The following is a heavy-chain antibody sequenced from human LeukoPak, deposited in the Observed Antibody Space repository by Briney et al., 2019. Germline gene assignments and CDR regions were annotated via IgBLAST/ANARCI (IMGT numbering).Heavy chain of an antibody. Sequence: GESLKISCAASGFTFSSYWMSWVRQAPGKGLEWVANIKQDGSEKYYVDSVKGRFTISRDNAKNSLYLQMNSLRAEDTAVYYCARVPTQDYYDSSGYSDYWGQGTLVTVSS. CDR1: GFTFSSYW. CDR3: ARVPTQDYYDSSGYSDY. V-gene: IGHV3-7*01. CDR2: IKQDGSEK. D-gene: IGHD3-22*01. J-gene: IGHJ4*02.